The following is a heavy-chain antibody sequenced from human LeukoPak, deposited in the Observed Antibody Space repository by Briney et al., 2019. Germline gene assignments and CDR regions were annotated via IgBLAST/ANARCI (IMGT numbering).Heavy chain of an antibody. CDR1: GGSICSGRYY. CDR2: VYYSGST. CDR3: ARAYCSGVSWYSRSGFDP. Sequence: PSETLSLTCTVSGGSICSGRYYWAWIRQPPGKGLEWIGTVYYSGSTYYNPSLKSRVTVSVDTSKNQFSLRLRSVTAADTAVYYCARAYCSGVSWYSRSGFDPW. V-gene: IGHV4-39*01. D-gene: IGHD2-15*01. J-gene: IGHJ5*02.